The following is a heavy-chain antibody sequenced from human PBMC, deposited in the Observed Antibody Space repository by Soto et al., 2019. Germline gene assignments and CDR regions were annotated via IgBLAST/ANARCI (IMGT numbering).Heavy chain of an antibody. D-gene: IGHD3-22*01. V-gene: IGHV1-18*01. CDR2: ISAYNGNT. J-gene: IGHJ4*02. CDR1: GYTFTSYG. Sequence: ASVKVSCRASGYTFTSYGISWVRQAPGQGLEWMGWISAYNGNTNYAQKLQGRVTMTTDTSTSTAYMELRSLRSDDTAVYYCARDKGDYYDSSGWVDYWGQGTLVTVSS. CDR3: ARDKGDYYDSSGWVDY.